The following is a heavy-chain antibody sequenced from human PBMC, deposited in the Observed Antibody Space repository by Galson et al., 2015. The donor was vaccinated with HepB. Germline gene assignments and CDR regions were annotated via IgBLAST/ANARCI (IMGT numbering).Heavy chain of an antibody. CDR1: GFTFDDYG. CDR2: INWNGGST. V-gene: IGHV3-20*04. CDR3: ARGGVYIVATKWYYYYGMDV. D-gene: IGHD5-12*01. Sequence: SLRLSCAASGFTFDDYGMSWVRQAPGKGLEWVSGINWNGGSTGYADSVKGRFTISRDNAKNSLYLQMNSLRAEDTALYYCARGGVYIVATKWYYYYGMDVWGQGTTVTVSS. J-gene: IGHJ6*02.